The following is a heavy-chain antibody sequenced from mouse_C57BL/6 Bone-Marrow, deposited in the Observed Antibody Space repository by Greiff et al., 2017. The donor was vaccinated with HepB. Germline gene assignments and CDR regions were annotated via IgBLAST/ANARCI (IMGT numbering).Heavy chain of an antibody. Sequence: QVQLQQPGAELVKPGASVKMSCKASGYTFTSYWITWVKQRPGQGLEWIGDIYPGSGSTNYNEKFKSKATRTVDTSSSTAYMQLSSLTSEDSAVYYCAREVVLRLVATSGMDYWGQGTSVTVSS. D-gene: IGHD1-1*01. CDR2: IYPGSGST. J-gene: IGHJ4*01. CDR1: GYTFTSYW. V-gene: IGHV1-55*01. CDR3: AREVVLRLVATSGMDY.